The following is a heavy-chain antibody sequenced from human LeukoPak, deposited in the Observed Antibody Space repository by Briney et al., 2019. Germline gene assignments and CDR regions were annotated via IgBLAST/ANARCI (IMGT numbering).Heavy chain of an antibody. CDR1: GLTFSSYW. D-gene: IGHD3-10*01. CDR2: IKSDGSGT. J-gene: IGHJ4*02. CDR3: SSGSYHNDY. V-gene: IGHV3-74*01. Sequence: QTGGSLRLSCTASGLTFSSYWMHWVRQAPGKGPVWVAHIKSDGSGTSYAGSVKGRFTISRDNAKNALYLQMNSLRAEDTAVYYCSSGSYHNDYWGQGTLVTVSS.